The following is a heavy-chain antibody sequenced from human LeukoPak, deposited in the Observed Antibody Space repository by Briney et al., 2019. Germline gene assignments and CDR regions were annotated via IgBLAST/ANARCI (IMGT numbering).Heavy chain of an antibody. CDR2: IYYSGST. J-gene: IGHJ6*02. CDR1: GGSISSGGYY. Sequence: SETLSLTCTVSGGSISSGGYYWSWIRQHPGKGLESIGYIYYSGSTYYNPSLKGRVTISVDTSKNQFSLKLSSVTAADTAVYYCARDEVGYGMDVWGQGTTVTVSS. V-gene: IGHV4-31*03. CDR3: ARDEVGYGMDV. D-gene: IGHD2-15*01.